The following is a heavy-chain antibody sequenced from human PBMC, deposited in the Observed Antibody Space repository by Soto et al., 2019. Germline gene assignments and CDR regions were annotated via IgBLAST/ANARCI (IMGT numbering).Heavy chain of an antibody. CDR2: IRFDGSNI. V-gene: IGHV3-33*01. Sequence: QVQMVESGGGVVQPGGSLRLSCAVSESIFRGYGMHWVRQAPGKGLEWVAIIRFDGSNIHYADYEMGRFTISRDNSKNMLYLEMNNLRVEDTAVYYCARDGVGVTTFWGFLDYWGQGTLVTVSA. CDR3: ARDGVGVTTFWGFLDY. J-gene: IGHJ4*02. CDR1: ESIFRGYG. D-gene: IGHD3-10*02.